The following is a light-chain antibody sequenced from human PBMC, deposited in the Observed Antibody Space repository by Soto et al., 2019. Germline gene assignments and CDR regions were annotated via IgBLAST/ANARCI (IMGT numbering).Light chain of an antibody. V-gene: IGKV1-33*01. Sequence: DIQMTQSASSVSASVGDRVTISCRASEDINNYLNWYQQKPGRAPKLLIYDASNLEAGVPSRFRGSGSGTDFTFTISRLQPEDIATYYCQQYENLPTFGQGTRLEI. CDR2: DAS. J-gene: IGKJ5*01. CDR1: EDINNY. CDR3: QQYENLPT.